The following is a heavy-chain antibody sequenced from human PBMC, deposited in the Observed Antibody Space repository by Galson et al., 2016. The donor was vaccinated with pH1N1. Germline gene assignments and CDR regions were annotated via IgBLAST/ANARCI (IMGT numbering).Heavy chain of an antibody. Sequence: SLRLSCAASGFTFDDYAMHWVRQAPGKGLEWVSGISWNSGSIGYADPVKGRFTISRDNAKNSLYLQMNSLRAEDTALYYCAKVLGYSSGWYDYWGQGTLVTVSS. D-gene: IGHD6-19*01. CDR1: GFTFDDYA. J-gene: IGHJ5*01. CDR2: ISWNSGSI. CDR3: AKVLGYSSGWYDY. V-gene: IGHV3-9*01.